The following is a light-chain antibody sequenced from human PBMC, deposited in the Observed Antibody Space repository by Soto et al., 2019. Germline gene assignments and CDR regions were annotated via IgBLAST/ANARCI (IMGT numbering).Light chain of an antibody. CDR2: KAS. CDR1: QSISSW. V-gene: IGKV1-5*03. J-gene: IGKJ1*01. CDR3: QQYNSYSTWT. Sequence: DIQMTQSPSTLSASVGDRVTITCRASQSISSWLAWYQQKPGKAPKLLIYKASSLESGVPSRFXDSGSVTEFTLPISSLQPDDFATYYCQQYNSYSTWTFVQGTKVEIK.